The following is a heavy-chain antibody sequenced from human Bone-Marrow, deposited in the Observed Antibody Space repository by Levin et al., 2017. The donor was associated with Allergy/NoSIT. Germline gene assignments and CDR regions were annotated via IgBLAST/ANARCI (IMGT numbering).Heavy chain of an antibody. V-gene: IGHV1-69*13. Sequence: PGASVKVSCKASGDSFNSYGINWVRQAPGQGLEWMGRIIPIFGTGRYAQKFQGRVTITADEATRTVYMELTSLRPEDTAIYYCATLVPRGGSRSWNGGLRYWGQGTLVTVSS. D-gene: IGHD6-13*01. CDR2: IIPIFGTG. CDR3: ATLVPRGGSRSWNGGLRY. CDR1: GDSFNSYG. J-gene: IGHJ4*02.